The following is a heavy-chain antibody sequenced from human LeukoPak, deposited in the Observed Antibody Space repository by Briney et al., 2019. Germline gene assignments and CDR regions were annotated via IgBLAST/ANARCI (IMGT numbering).Heavy chain of an antibody. CDR3: ARDSGSSSWYEDNWFDP. V-gene: IGHV1-2*02. D-gene: IGHD6-13*01. Sequence: ASVKVSCKASGYTFTGYYMHWVRQAPGQGLEWMGWINPNSGGTNYAQKFQGRVTMTRDTSISTAYMELSRLRSDDTAVYYCARDSGSSSWYEDNWFDPWCQGTLVTVSS. CDR1: GYTFTGYY. CDR2: INPNSGGT. J-gene: IGHJ5*02.